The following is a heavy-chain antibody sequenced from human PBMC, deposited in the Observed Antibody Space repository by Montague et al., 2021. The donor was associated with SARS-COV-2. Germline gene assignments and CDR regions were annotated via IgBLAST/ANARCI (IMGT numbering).Heavy chain of an antibody. CDR2: INYGWST. CDR3: ARGAPGY. V-gene: IGHV4-34*01. CDR1: GGSFSDYH. Sequence: SETLSLTCSVYGGSFSDYHWTWIRQSPGGGLEWIGQINYGWSTKYNPSLRSPGTISIDTSKNQFSLKLTSVTAADTAVYYCARGAPGYWGQGTLVTVSS. J-gene: IGHJ4*02.